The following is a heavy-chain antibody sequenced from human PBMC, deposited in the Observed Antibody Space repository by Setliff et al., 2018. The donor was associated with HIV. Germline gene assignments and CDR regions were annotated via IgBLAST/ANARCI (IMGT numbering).Heavy chain of an antibody. D-gene: IGHD1-7*01. CDR3: ASANWNYLGYWFDP. CDR1: GGSISSNSYY. V-gene: IGHV4-61*09. J-gene: IGHJ5*02. Sequence: SETLSFTCTVSGGSISSNSYYWSWIRQPAGKGLEWIGHIYTNGRTNYNPPLKSRVTISVDPSKNQFSLKLSSVTATDTAMYYCASANWNYLGYWFDPWGQGTLVTVSS. CDR2: IYTNGRT.